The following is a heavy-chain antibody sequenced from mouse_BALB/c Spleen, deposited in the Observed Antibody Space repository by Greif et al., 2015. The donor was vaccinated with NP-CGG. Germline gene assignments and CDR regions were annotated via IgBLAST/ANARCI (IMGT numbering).Heavy chain of an antibody. CDR2: MYPGSGNT. Sequence: LQESGPELVKPGASVKISCKASGYTVTDYYINWVKQKPGQGLEWIGWMYPGSGNTKYNEKFKGKATLTVDTSSSTAYMQLSSLTSEDTAVYFCARRTGTEAMDYWGQGTSVTVSS. J-gene: IGHJ4*01. D-gene: IGHD4-1*01. V-gene: IGHV1-84*02. CDR1: GYTVTDYY. CDR3: ARRTGTEAMDY.